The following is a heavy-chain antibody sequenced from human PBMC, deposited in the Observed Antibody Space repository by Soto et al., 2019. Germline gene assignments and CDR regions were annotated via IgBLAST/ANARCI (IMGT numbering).Heavy chain of an antibody. Sequence: QAQLVQSGAEVKKPGASVRVSCKASGYAFGSYYIHWVRHAPGQGLEGMGRINPYRRTTDNPQKVQGRVTLTTDTSTGTVFLELSSLRSEDTAVDYCARVRLATIRMEAFDVWGQGTKIIVSS. D-gene: IGHD3-16*01. CDR1: GYAFGSYY. V-gene: IGHV1-46*01. CDR2: INPYRRTT. CDR3: ARVRLATIRMEAFDV. J-gene: IGHJ3*01.